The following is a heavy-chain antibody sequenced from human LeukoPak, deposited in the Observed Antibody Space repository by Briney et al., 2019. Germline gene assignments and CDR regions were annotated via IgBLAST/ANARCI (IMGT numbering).Heavy chain of an antibody. J-gene: IGHJ5*02. CDR3: ARDSDPVSWYVSPGFDP. CDR2: ISAYNGNT. D-gene: IGHD6-13*01. CDR1: GYTFTSYG. Sequence: GASVKVSCKASGYTFTSYGISWVRQAPGQGLEWMGWISAYNGNTNYAQKFQGRVTMTRDTSISTAYMELSRLRSDDTAVYYCARDSDPVSWYVSPGFDPWGQGTLVTVSS. V-gene: IGHV1-18*01.